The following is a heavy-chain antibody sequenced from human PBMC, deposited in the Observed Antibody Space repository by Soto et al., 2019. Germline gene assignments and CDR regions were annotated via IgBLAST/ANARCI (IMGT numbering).Heavy chain of an antibody. CDR1: GGTFSSYA. CDR2: IIPIFGTA. Sequence: ASVKLSCKASGGTFSSYASSWVRQAPGQGLEWMGGIIPIFGTANYAQKFQGRVTITADESTSTAYMELSSLRSEDTAVYYCARESRYCSGGSCYFLPGIDYWGQGTLVTVSS. D-gene: IGHD2-15*01. CDR3: ARESRYCSGGSCYFLPGIDY. J-gene: IGHJ4*02. V-gene: IGHV1-69*13.